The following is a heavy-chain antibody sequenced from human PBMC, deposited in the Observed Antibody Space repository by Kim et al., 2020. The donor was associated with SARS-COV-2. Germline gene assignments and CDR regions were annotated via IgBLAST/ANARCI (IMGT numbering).Heavy chain of an antibody. Sequence: SETLSLTCSVSGDSVSSRDYYWTWIRQPPGKGLEWIGYIYHTGSTTYNPSLKSRVTISMDSSKNQFSLRLSSVTAADTAVYYCARDPRDYGYALDYWGRGALVTVSS. J-gene: IGHJ4*02. D-gene: IGHD5-12*01. CDR3: ARDPRDYGYALDY. V-gene: IGHV4-61*08. CDR1: GDSVSSRDYY. CDR2: IYHTGST.